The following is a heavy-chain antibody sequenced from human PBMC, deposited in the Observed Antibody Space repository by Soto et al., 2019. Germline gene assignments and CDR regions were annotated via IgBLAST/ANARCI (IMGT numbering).Heavy chain of an antibody. J-gene: IGHJ4*02. CDR1: GGTFSSYA. CDR3: ARGYCSSTSCYKTLDY. V-gene: IGHV1-69*01. Sequence: QVQLVQSGAEVKKPGSSVKVSCKASGGTFSSYAISWVRQAPGQGLEWMGGIIPIFGTATYAQKFQGRVTITADESTSTAYMELSSLRSEDTAVYYCARGYCSSTSCYKTLDYWGQGTLVTVSS. CDR2: IIPIFGTA. D-gene: IGHD2-2*02.